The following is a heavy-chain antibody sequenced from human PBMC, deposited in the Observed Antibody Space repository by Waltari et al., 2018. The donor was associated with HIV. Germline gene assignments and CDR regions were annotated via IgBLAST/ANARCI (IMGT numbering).Heavy chain of an antibody. CDR2: IYYSGST. V-gene: IGHV4-39*01. CDR1: GGSISSSSYY. J-gene: IGHJ4*02. Sequence: QLQLQESGPGLVKPSETLSLTCTVSGGSISSSSYYWGWIRQPPGKGLEWIGSIYYSGSTYYNPSLKSRVTISVDTSKNQFSLKLSSVTAADTAVYYCARNRITGTLDVYWGQGTLVTVSS. D-gene: IGHD1-20*01. CDR3: ARNRITGTLDVY.